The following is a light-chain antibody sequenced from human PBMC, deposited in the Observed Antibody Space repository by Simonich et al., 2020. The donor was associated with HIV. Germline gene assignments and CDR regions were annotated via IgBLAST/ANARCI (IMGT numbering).Light chain of an antibody. J-gene: IGKJ1*01. Sequence: EIVMTQSPATLSVSPGERATLSCRASQSVSSNLAWYQQKPGQAPRLLIYGASTRATGIPARFSGSGSGTEFTLTISSMQSEDFATYYCQQYYSTPRTFGQGTKVEIK. CDR1: QSVSSN. CDR3: QQYYSTPRT. CDR2: GAS. V-gene: IGKV3-15*01.